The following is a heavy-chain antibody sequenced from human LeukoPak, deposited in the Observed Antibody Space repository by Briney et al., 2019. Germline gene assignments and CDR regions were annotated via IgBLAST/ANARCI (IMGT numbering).Heavy chain of an antibody. Sequence: GESLKISCQGSGYSFTTYWIGWVRQMPGKGLECMGIIYPGDSDTRYSPSFQGQVTISADKSISTAYLQWNSLKASDTAMYYCARPHYYDSSGGGRGAFDIWGQGTMVTVSS. V-gene: IGHV5-51*01. J-gene: IGHJ3*02. CDR3: ARPHYYDSSGGGRGAFDI. CDR1: GYSFTTYW. D-gene: IGHD3-22*01. CDR2: IYPGDSDT.